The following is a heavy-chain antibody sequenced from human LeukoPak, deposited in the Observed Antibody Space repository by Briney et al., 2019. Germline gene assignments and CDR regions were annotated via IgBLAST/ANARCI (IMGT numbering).Heavy chain of an antibody. CDR1: GYSFTNYW. CDR3: ARRATSSGPFDY. J-gene: IGHJ4*02. Sequence: GESLKISCKGSGYSFTNYWIAWVRQMPGKGLAWMGIIYPGDSDTRYSPSFQGQVTISADKSISTAYLQWRSLKASDTAMYYCARRATSSGPFDYWGQGTLVTVSS. D-gene: IGHD6-25*01. CDR2: IYPGDSDT. V-gene: IGHV5-51*01.